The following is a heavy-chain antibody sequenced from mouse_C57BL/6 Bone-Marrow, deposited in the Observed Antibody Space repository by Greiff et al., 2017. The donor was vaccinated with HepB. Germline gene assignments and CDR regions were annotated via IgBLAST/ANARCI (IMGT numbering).Heavy chain of an antibody. CDR3: TITTVVDY. Sequence: VQPQQSGAELVRPGASVKLSCTASGFNIKDDYMHWVKQRPEQGLEWIGWIDPENGDTEYASKFQGKATITADTSSNTAYLQLSSLTSEDTAVYYCTITTVVDYWGQGTTLTVSS. CDR2: IDPENGDT. V-gene: IGHV14-4*01. CDR1: GFNIKDDY. J-gene: IGHJ2*01. D-gene: IGHD1-1*01.